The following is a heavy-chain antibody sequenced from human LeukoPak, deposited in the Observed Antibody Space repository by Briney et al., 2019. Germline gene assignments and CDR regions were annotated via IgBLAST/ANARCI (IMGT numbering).Heavy chain of an antibody. D-gene: IGHD3-10*01. V-gene: IGHV1-18*01. CDR1: GYTFTSYG. J-gene: IGHJ4*02. Sequence: ASVNVSCKASGYTFTSYGISWVRQAPGQGLEWMGWISAYNGNTNYAQKLQGRVTMTTDTSTSTAYMELRSLRSDDTAVYYCARDRYYGSGSYLTNWGQGTLVTVSS. CDR3: ARDRYYGSGSYLTN. CDR2: ISAYNGNT.